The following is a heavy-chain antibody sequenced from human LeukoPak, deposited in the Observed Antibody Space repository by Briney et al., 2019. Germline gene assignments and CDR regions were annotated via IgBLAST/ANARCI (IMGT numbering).Heavy chain of an antibody. CDR2: IYSGGNT. CDR1: GFTVSSSH. Sequence: PGGSLRPSCAASGFTVSSSHMSWVRQAPGKGLEYVSVIYSGGNTYYAGSVKGRFTISRDNSKNTVYLQMNSLRAEDTAVYYCARLIAATGRLYFDYWGQGTLVTVSS. CDR3: ARLIAATGRLYFDY. J-gene: IGHJ4*02. D-gene: IGHD6-13*01. V-gene: IGHV3-53*01.